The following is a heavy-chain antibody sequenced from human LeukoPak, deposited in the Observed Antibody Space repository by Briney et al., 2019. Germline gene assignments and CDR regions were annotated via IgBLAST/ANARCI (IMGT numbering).Heavy chain of an antibody. Sequence: PSETLSLTCAVYGGSFSGYYWSWIRQPPGKGLEWIGEINHSVSTNYNPSLKSRVTISVDTSKNQFSLKLSSVTAADTAVYYCARTLGYCSSTSCYFAEYFQHWGQGTLVTVSS. D-gene: IGHD2-2*01. CDR3: ARTLGYCSSTSCYFAEYFQH. V-gene: IGHV4-34*01. CDR1: GGSFSGYY. J-gene: IGHJ1*01. CDR2: INHSVST.